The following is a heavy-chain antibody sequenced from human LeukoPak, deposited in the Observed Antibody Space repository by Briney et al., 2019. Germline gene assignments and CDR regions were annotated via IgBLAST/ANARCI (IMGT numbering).Heavy chain of an antibody. CDR1: GFTFSSYG. D-gene: IGHD3-3*01. CDR2: ISYDGSNK. V-gene: IGHV3-30*03. J-gene: IGHJ5*02. Sequence: EGSLRLSCAASGFTFSSYGMHWVRQAPGKGLEWVAVISYDGSNKYYADSVKGRFTISRDNSKNTLYLQMNSLRAEDTAVYYCARGGPPIDLENTENWFDPWGQGTLVTVSS. CDR3: ARGGPPIDLENTENWFDP.